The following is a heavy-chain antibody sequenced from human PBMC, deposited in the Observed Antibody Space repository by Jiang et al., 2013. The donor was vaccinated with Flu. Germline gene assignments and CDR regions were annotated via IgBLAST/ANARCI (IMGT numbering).Heavy chain of an antibody. CDR2: ISYDGSNK. Sequence: LSCAASGFTFSHYAMHWVRQAPGKGLEWVAVISYDGSNKYYADSVKGRFTISRDNSKNTLYLQMNSLRAEDTAVYSCARDRQIQLWFGYFDYWGQGTLVTVSS. CDR3: ARDRQIQLWFGYFDY. J-gene: IGHJ4*02. D-gene: IGHD5-18*01. CDR1: GFTFSHYA. V-gene: IGHV3-30*04.